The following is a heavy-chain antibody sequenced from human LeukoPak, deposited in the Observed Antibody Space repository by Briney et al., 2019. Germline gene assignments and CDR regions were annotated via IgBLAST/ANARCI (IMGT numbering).Heavy chain of an antibody. V-gene: IGHV4-59*12. Sequence: SETLSLTCTVSGGSITNYFWSWIRQPPGKGLEWIGYIYYTGSTNYNPSLKSRVTMSVDTSKNQFSLKVTSVTAADTAVYYCAREGGFYRPLDYSGQGTLVTVSS. CDR3: AREGGFYRPLDY. CDR1: GGSITNYF. D-gene: IGHD3-3*01. J-gene: IGHJ4*02. CDR2: IYYTGST.